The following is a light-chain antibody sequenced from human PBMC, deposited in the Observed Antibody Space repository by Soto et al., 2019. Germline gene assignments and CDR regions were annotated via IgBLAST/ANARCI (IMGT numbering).Light chain of an antibody. CDR3: QQRFNWPT. CDR2: DAS. Sequence: DIVLTQSPATLSLSPGERATLSCRASQSVSSFLAWYQQKPGQAPRLLIYDASNRATGIPARFSGGGSGTDFTLTNSSLEPEEYAVYYCQQRFNWPTFGQGTKVDI. CDR1: QSVSSF. V-gene: IGKV3-11*01. J-gene: IGKJ1*01.